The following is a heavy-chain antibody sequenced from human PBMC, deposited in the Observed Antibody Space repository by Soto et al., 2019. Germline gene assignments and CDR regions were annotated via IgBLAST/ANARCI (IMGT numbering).Heavy chain of an antibody. CDR2: IIPIFGTA. V-gene: IGHV1-69*13. J-gene: IGHJ4*02. D-gene: IGHD3-22*01. Sequence: SVKVSCKASGGTFSSYAISWVRQAPGQGLEWMGGIIPIFGTANYAQKFQGRVTITADESTSTAYMELSSLRSEDTAVYYCARGLTTDYYDSSGSLGDWGQGTLVTVSS. CDR3: ARGLTTDYYDSSGSLGD. CDR1: GGTFSSYA.